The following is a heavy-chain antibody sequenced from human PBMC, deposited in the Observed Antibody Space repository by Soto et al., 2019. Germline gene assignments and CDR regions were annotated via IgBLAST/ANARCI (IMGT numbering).Heavy chain of an antibody. CDR3: ARALIGFLDWLPDNYYYGMDV. CDR2: INPNSGDT. D-gene: IGHD3-3*02. J-gene: IGHJ6*02. CDR1: GHSFTGHY. Sequence: DSVKVSCKVSGHSFTGHYMHWVRQAPGQGLEWMGWINPNSGDTNYARKFQGRVTMTRDTSIKTVYMELSSLRSDDTAVYYCARALIGFLDWLPDNYYYGMDVWGQGTTVTVSS. V-gene: IGHV1-2*02.